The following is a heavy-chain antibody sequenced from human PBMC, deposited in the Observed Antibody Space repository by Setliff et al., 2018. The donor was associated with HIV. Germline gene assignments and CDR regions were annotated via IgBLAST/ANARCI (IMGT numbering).Heavy chain of an antibody. CDR2: MYHSGNT. CDR1: GGSISSSNW. CDR3: ARFSTSSGGTFDY. D-gene: IGHD6-6*01. Sequence: SETLSLTCAVSGGSISSSNWGSWVRQPPGKGLEWIGEMYHSGNTNYNPSLKSRVTISVDTSKNQFSLKLTSVTAADAAVYYCARFSTSSGGTFDYWGQGTLVTVSS. J-gene: IGHJ4*02. V-gene: IGHV4-4*02.